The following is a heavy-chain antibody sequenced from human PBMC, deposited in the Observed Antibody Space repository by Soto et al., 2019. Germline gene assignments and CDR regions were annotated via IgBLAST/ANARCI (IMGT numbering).Heavy chain of an antibody. CDR1: GFTFSSYS. D-gene: IGHD3-9*01. Sequence: GGALRLSCAASGFTFSSYSMSCVRQAPGKGLEWVSAISGSGGSTYYADSVKGRFTISRDNSKNTLYLQMNSLRAEDTAVYYCEKVGGDILNGYAKPTFEYXGQGTL. CDR3: EKVGGDILNGYAKPTFEY. CDR2: ISGSGGST. V-gene: IGHV3-23*01. J-gene: IGHJ4*02.